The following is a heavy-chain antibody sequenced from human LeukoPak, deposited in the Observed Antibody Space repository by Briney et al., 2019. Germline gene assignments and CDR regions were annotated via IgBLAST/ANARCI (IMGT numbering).Heavy chain of an antibody. V-gene: IGHV3-74*01. CDR1: GFTFSSSW. CDR2: ISSDGSDI. J-gene: IGHJ6*02. D-gene: IGHD2-2*01. CDR3: AKDLAGHQLQVNYYFYGMDV. Sequence: GGSLRLSCAVSGFTFSSSWMHWVRQAPGRGLVWVSRISSDGSDIFYADSVKGRFTISRDNSKNTLYLQMNSLRAEDTAVYYCAKDLAGHQLQVNYYFYGMDVWGQGTTVIVSS.